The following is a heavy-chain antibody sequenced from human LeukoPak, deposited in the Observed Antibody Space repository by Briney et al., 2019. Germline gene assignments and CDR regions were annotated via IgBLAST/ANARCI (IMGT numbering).Heavy chain of an antibody. CDR1: GGSFSGYY. J-gene: IGHJ3*02. CDR3: ARAGVTGDAFDI. Sequence: SETLSLTCAVYGGSFSGYYWSWIRQPPGKGLEWIGEINHSGSTNYNPSLKSRVTISVDTSKNQFSLKLSSVTAADTAVYYCARAGVTGDAFDIWGQGTMVTVSS. V-gene: IGHV4-34*01. D-gene: IGHD4-23*01. CDR2: INHSGST.